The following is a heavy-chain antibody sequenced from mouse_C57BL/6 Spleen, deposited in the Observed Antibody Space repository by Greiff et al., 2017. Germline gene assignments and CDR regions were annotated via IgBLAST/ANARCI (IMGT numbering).Heavy chain of an antibody. CDR2: IYPRDGST. CDR3: ARRIYRNYGFDY. J-gene: IGHJ2*01. CDR1: GYTFTDHT. D-gene: IGHD2-1*01. Sequence: QVQLQQSDAELVKPGASVKISCKVSGYTFTDHTIHWMKQRPEQGLEWIGYIYPRDGSTKYNEKFKGKATLTADKSSSTAYMQLNSLSSEDSAVYFWARRIYRNYGFDYWGQGTTLTVSS. V-gene: IGHV1-78*01.